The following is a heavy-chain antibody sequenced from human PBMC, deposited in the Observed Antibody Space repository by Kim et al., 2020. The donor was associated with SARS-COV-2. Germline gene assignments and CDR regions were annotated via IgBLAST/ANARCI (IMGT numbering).Heavy chain of an antibody. D-gene: IGHD4-17*01. CDR3: AREKTTVTTSCAFDI. Sequence: SETLSLTCTVSGGSISSGDYYWSWIRQPPGKGLEWIGYIYYSGSTYYNPSLKSRVTISVDTSKNQFSLKLSSVTAADTAVYYCAREKTTVTTSCAFDIWGQGTMVTVSS. CDR1: GGSISSGDYY. J-gene: IGHJ3*02. CDR2: IYYSGST. V-gene: IGHV4-30-4*01.